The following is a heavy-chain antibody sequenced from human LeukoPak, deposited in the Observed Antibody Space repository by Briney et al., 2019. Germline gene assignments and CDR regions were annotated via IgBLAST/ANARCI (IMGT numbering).Heavy chain of an antibody. CDR1: GYTFTSYY. Sequence: ASVKVSCKAPGYTFTSYYMHWVRQAPGQGLEWMGIINPSGGSTSYAQKFQGRVTMTRDTSTSTVYMELSSLRSEDTAVYYCARARYSGSHPSSAFDIWGQGTMVTVSS. CDR2: INPSGGST. J-gene: IGHJ3*02. CDR3: ARARYSGSHPSSAFDI. D-gene: IGHD1-26*01. V-gene: IGHV1-46*01.